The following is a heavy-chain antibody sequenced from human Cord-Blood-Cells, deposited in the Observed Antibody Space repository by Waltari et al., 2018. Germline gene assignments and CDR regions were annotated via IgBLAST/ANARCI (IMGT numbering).Heavy chain of an antibody. D-gene: IGHD3-3*01. Sequence: QVQLVQSGAEVKKPGSSVKVSCKASGGTFSSYAISWVRQAPGQGLEWMGGIIPIFGTANYAQKVQGRVTITADESTSTAYMELSSLRSEDTAVYYCARDSISYDFWSGYNWYFDLWGRGTLVTVSS. CDR3: ARDSISYDFWSGYNWYFDL. V-gene: IGHV1-69*01. CDR2: IIPIFGTA. J-gene: IGHJ2*01. CDR1: GGTFSSYA.